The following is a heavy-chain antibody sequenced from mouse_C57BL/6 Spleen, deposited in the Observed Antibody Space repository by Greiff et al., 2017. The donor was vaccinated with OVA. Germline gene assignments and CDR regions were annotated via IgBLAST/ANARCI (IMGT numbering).Heavy chain of an antibody. CDR2: IYPGDGDT. J-gene: IGHJ3*01. V-gene: IGHV1-82*01. D-gene: IGHD1-1*01. Sequence: QVQLKESGPELVKPGASVKISCKASGYAFSSSWMNWVKQRPGKGLEWIGRIYPGDGDTNYNGKFKGKATLTADKSSSTAYMQLSSLTSEDSAVYFGARSHYYGSSSFAYWGQGTLVTVSA. CDR3: ARSHYYGSSSFAY. CDR1: GYAFSSSW.